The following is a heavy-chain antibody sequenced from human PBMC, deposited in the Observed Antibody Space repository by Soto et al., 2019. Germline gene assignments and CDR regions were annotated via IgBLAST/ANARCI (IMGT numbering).Heavy chain of an antibody. V-gene: IGHV3-7*01. CDR3: ARDNWFGWDN. CDR1: GFSFTSYW. J-gene: IGHJ4*02. Sequence: EVQLVESGGDLVQPGGSLRLSCAASGFSFTSYWMSWVRQAPGKGLEWLANIKTDGTEKYYVGAVKVRFTISTDSAKNLLYLQMNNLRDEDTAIYYCARDNWFGWDNWGQGTLVTVSS. D-gene: IGHD3-10*01. CDR2: IKTDGTEK.